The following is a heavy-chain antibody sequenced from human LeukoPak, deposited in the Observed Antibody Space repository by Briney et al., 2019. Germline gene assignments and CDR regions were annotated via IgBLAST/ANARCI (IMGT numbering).Heavy chain of an antibody. CDR1: GFTFSSYG. Sequence: GGSLRLSCAASGFTFSSYGMHWVRQAPGKGLEWVAVISYDGSNKYYADSVKGRFTISRDNSKNTLYLQMNSLRAEDTAVYYCAKAGSSGWLRFDYWGQGTLVTVSS. V-gene: IGHV3-30*18. D-gene: IGHD6-19*01. J-gene: IGHJ4*02. CDR3: AKAGSSGWLRFDY. CDR2: ISYDGSNK.